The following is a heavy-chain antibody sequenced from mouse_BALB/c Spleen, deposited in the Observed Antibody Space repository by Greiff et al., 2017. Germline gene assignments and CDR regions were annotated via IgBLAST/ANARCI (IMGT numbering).Heavy chain of an antibody. V-gene: IGHV1S81*02. CDR2: INPSNGRT. CDR1: GYTFTSYW. CDR3: ARLGDGYYVNYFDY. Sequence: QVQLQQPGAELVKPGASVKLSCKASGYTFTSYWMHWVKQRPGQGLEWIGEINPSNGRTNYNEKFKSKATLTVDKSSSTAYMQLSSLTSEDSAVYYCARLGDGYYVNYFDYWGRGTTLAVS. J-gene: IGHJ2*01. D-gene: IGHD2-3*01.